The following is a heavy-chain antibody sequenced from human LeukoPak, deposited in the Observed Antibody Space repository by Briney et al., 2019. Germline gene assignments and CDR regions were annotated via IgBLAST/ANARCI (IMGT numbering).Heavy chain of an antibody. D-gene: IGHD1-26*01. CDR3: ARDLHSGAYTFDY. CDR1: GLRVSSNY. Sequence: PGGSLRLSCAASGLRVSSNYMSWVRQAPGKGLEWVSYISGSSSTIHYADSVKGRFTISRDSAKNSLYLQMNSLRDEDTAVYYCARDLHSGAYTFDYWGQGTLVTVSS. J-gene: IGHJ4*02. CDR2: ISGSSSTI. V-gene: IGHV3-48*02.